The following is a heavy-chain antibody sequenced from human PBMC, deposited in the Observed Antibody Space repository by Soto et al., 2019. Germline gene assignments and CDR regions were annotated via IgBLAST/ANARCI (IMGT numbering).Heavy chain of an antibody. V-gene: IGHV4-61*01. J-gene: IGHJ4*02. CDR2: IYYSGST. CDR3: ARVSAHIVVVTATYYFDY. Sequence: QVQLQESGPGLVKPSETLSLTCTVSGGSVSSGSYYWSWIRQPPGKGLEWIGYIYYSGSTNYNPSLKSRVTISVDTSKNQFSLKLSSVTAADTAVYYCARVSAHIVVVTATYYFDYWGQGTLVTVSS. D-gene: IGHD2-21*02. CDR1: GGSVSSGSYY.